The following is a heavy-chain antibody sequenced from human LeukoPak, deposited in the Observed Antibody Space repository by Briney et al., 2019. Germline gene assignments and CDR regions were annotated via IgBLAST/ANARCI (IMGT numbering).Heavy chain of an antibody. CDR3: ARALYPTVTTLDYYYGMDV. Sequence: SETLSLTCAVYGGSFSGYYWSWIRQPPGKGLEWIGEINHSGSTNYNPSLKSRVTISVDTSKNQFSLKLSSVTAGDTAVYYCARALYPTVTTLDYYYGMDVWGQGTTVTVSS. J-gene: IGHJ6*02. V-gene: IGHV4-34*01. CDR1: GGSFSGYY. D-gene: IGHD4-11*01. CDR2: INHSGST.